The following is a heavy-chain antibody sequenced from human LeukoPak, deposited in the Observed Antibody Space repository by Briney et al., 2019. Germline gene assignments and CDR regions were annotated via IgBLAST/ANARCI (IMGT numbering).Heavy chain of an antibody. V-gene: IGHV3-30*02. CDR3: ARGVRLRTVPIYDY. CDR1: GFIFSTYG. Sequence: GGSLRLSCAASGFIFSTYGMYWVRQAPGKGLEWVAFIRHDGSIKNYADSVKGRSTISRDNSKNTLYLQMNSLRAEDTAVYYCARGVRLRTVPIYDYWGQGTLVTVSS. CDR2: IRHDGSIK. J-gene: IGHJ4*02. D-gene: IGHD4-17*01.